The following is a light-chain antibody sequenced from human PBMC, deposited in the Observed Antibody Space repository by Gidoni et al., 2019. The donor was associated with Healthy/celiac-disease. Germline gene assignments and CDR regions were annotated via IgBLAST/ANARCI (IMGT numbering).Light chain of an antibody. Sequence: QSVLTPPPSVSVAPGQGVTISCTGSSSNIGAGYDVHWYQQLPGTAPKLLIYGNSNRPSGVPDRFSGSKAGTSASLAITGLQAEDEADYYCQSYDSSLSAVFGTGTKVTVL. J-gene: IGLJ1*01. CDR2: GNS. CDR1: SSNIGAGYD. CDR3: QSYDSSLSAV. V-gene: IGLV1-40*01.